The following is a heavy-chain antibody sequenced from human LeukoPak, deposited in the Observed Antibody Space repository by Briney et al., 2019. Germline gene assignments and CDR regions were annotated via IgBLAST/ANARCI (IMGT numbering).Heavy chain of an antibody. D-gene: IGHD1-1*01. Sequence: GGSLRLSCVASGITFNNYNMNWVRQAPGKGLEWVSCISSSGSTIYYADSVKGRFTISRDNAKNSLYLQMNNLRAEDTAVYYCARERAGWNDGAFDIWGQGTMVTVSS. CDR3: ARERAGWNDGAFDI. J-gene: IGHJ3*02. CDR2: ISSSGSTI. CDR1: GITFNNYN. V-gene: IGHV3-48*04.